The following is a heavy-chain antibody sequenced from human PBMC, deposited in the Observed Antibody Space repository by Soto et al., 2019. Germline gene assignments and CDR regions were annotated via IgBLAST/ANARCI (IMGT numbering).Heavy chain of an antibody. Sequence: SETLSFTCAVSGGSISSGGYSWSWIRQPPGKGLEWIGYIYHSGSTYYSPSLKSRVTISVDRSKNQFSLKLSSVTAADTSVYYCARNGSSDCYYGMDVWGQGTTVTVSS. CDR2: IYHSGST. V-gene: IGHV4-30-2*01. J-gene: IGHJ6*02. CDR3: ARNGSSDCYYGMDV. CDR1: GGSISSGGYS. D-gene: IGHD6-19*01.